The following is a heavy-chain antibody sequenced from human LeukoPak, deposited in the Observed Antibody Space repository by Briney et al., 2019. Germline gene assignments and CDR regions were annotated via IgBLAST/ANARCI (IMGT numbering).Heavy chain of an antibody. J-gene: IGHJ4*02. V-gene: IGHV3-23*01. CDR3: EKDQEVVVYIEYYFDY. Sequence: GGSLRLSCAASGFTFSSYAMSWVRQAPGKGLEWVSAISGSGGSTYYADSVKGRFTISSANSKNTLYLQMNSLRAEDKAVYYCEKDQEVVVYIEYYFDYCGQGTLVTVSS. D-gene: IGHD2-2*01. CDR2: ISGSGGST. CDR1: GFTFSSYA.